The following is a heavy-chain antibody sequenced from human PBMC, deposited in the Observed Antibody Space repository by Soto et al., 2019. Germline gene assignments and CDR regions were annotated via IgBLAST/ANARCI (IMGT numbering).Heavy chain of an antibody. CDR1: GFTFSSYS. CDR3: ASMGPYYDFWSDYFAFDI. D-gene: IGHD3-3*01. V-gene: IGHV3-21*01. J-gene: IGHJ3*02. CDR2: ISSSSSYI. Sequence: GGSLRLSCAASGFTFSSYSMNWVRQAPGKGLEWVSSISSSSSYIYYADSVKGRFTISRDNAKNSLYLQMNSLRAEDTAVYYCASMGPYYDFWSDYFAFDIWGQGTMVTVSS.